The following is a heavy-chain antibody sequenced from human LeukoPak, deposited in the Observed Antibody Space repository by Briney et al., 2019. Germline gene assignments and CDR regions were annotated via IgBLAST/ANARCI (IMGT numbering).Heavy chain of an antibody. J-gene: IGHJ4*02. CDR3: AARRLYYFDY. CDR1: GGSFSGYY. Sequence: SETLSLTCTVYGGSFSGYYWSWIRQPPGKGLEWIGEINHSGSTNYNPSLKSRVTISVDTSKNQFSLKLSSVTAADTAVYYCAARRLYYFDYWGQGTLVTVSS. D-gene: IGHD2/OR15-2a*01. CDR2: INHSGST. V-gene: IGHV4-34*01.